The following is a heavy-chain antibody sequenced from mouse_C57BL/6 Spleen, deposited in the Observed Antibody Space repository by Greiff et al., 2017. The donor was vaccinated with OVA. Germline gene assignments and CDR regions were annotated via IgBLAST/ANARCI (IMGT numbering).Heavy chain of an antibody. V-gene: IGHV1-39*01. Sequence: VQLQQSGPELVKPGASVKISCKASGYSFTDYNMNWVKQSTGKSLEWIGVINPNYGTTSYNQKFKGKATFTVDQSSSTAYMLLSSLTSEDSAVYYCARSRNAGGLDYWGQGTTLTVSS. CDR1: GYSFTDYN. CDR3: ARSRNAGGLDY. J-gene: IGHJ2*01. CDR2: INPNYGTT.